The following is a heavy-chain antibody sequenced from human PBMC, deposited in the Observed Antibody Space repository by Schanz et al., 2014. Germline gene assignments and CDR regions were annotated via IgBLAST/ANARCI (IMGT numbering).Heavy chain of an antibody. V-gene: IGHV3-21*01. CDR1: GFTVSKNY. D-gene: IGHD5-12*01. J-gene: IGHJ6*02. CDR2: ISSSSSYI. Sequence: EVQVVESGGGLVQPGGSLRLSCAASGFTVSKNYMSWVRQAPGKGLEWVSSISSSSSYISYADSVKGRFTISRDNSKNTLYLQMNALRTENTAVYYCAKELNRRGGQTNFYYYYGMDVWGQGTTVTVSS. CDR3: AKELNRRGGQTNFYYYYGMDV.